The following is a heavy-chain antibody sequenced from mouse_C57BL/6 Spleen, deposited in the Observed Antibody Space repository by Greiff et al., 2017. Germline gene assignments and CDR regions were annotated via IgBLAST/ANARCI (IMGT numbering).Heavy chain of an antibody. CDR3: ARGGHSSGYPYAMDY. Sequence: QVQLQQSGAELVKPGASVKLSCKASGYTFTSYWMQWVKQRPGQGLEWIGEIDPSDSYTNYNQKFKGKATLTVDTSSSTAYMQLSSLTSEDSAVYYCARGGHSSGYPYAMDYWGQGTSVTVSS. CDR2: IDPSDSYT. CDR1: GYTFTSYW. V-gene: IGHV1-50*01. J-gene: IGHJ4*01. D-gene: IGHD3-2*02.